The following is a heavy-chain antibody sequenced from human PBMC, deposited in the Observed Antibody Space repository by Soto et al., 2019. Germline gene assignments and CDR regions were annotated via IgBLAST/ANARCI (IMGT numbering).Heavy chain of an antibody. D-gene: IGHD5-12*01. Sequence: SETLSLTCAVYGGSFSGYYWSWIRQPPGKGLEWIGEINHSGSTNYNPSLKSRVTISVDTSKNQFSLKLSSVTAADTAVYYCARGGGGGGIVATIGGNWFDPWGQGTLVTV. CDR2: INHSGST. CDR1: GGSFSGYY. V-gene: IGHV4-34*01. CDR3: ARGGGGGGIVATIGGNWFDP. J-gene: IGHJ5*02.